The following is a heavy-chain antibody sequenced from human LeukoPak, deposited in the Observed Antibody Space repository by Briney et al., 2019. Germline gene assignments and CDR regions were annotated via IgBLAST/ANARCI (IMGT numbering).Heavy chain of an antibody. Sequence: SQTLSLTCAISGDSVSSNSAAWNWIRQSPSRGLEWLGRTYYRSNWINDYAVSVKSRMTINPVTSRNQFSLQLNSVTPEDTAVYYCARETTWVRGVINPLDYWGQGTLVTVSS. CDR2: TYYRSNWIN. V-gene: IGHV6-1*01. D-gene: IGHD3-10*01. J-gene: IGHJ4*02. CDR1: GDSVSSNSAA. CDR3: ARETTWVRGVINPLDY.